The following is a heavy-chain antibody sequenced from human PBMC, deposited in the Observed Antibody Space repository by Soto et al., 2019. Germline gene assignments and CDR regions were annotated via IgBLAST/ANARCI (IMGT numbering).Heavy chain of an antibody. Sequence: QVQLVQSGAEVKKPGSSVKVSCKASGGTFSSYAISWVRQAPGQGLEWMGWINPNSGDANYAQKFQGSVTMTTDTSISTAYMELSRLRSDDTAVYYCARPHCSSNSCHNWFDSWGQGTLVTVSS. J-gene: IGHJ5*01. CDR3: ARPHCSSNSCHNWFDS. D-gene: IGHD2-2*01. CDR2: INPNSGDA. CDR1: GGTFSSYA. V-gene: IGHV1-2*02.